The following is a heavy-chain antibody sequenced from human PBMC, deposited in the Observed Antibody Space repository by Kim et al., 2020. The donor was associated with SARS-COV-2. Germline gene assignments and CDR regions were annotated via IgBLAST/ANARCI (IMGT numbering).Heavy chain of an antibody. D-gene: IGHD2-21*02. V-gene: IGHV3-23*01. J-gene: IGHJ4*02. CDR3: AKGQAYCGGDCYLDY. Sequence: DSVKGRFTISRDNSKNTLYLQMNSLRAEDTAVYYCAKGQAYCGGDCYLDYWGQGTLVTVSS.